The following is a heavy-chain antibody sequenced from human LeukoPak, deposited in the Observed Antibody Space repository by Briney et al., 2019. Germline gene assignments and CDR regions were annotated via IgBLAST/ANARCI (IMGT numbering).Heavy chain of an antibody. J-gene: IGHJ4*02. Sequence: ASVRVSCKASGYTFTGYYMHWVRQAPGQGLEWMGRINPNSGGTNYAQKLQGRVTMTRDTSISTAYMELSRLRTDDTAVYYCARGVVGESYYFEYWGQGTLVTVSS. CDR1: GYTFTGYY. CDR3: ARGVVGESYYFEY. CDR2: INPNSGGT. V-gene: IGHV1-2*06. D-gene: IGHD1-26*01.